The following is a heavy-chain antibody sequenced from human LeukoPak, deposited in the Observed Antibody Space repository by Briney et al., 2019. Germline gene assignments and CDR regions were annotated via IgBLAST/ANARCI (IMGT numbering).Heavy chain of an antibody. CDR1: GYSISSGYY. CDR3: ARSVRYTDWFDP. J-gene: IGHJ5*02. D-gene: IGHD1-1*01. V-gene: IGHV4-38-2*01. CDR2: IYHSGST. Sequence: PSETLSLTCAVSGYSISSGYYWGWIRQPPGKGLEWIGSIYHSGSTYYNPSLKSRVTISVDTSKNQFSLKLSSVTAADTAVYYCARSVRYTDWFDPWGQGTLVTVSS.